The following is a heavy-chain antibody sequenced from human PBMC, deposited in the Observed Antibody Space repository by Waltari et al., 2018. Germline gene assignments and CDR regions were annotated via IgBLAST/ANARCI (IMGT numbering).Heavy chain of an antibody. CDR3: ARDRWYFDS. CDR2: IKRKAYGATT. D-gene: IGHD2-15*01. Sequence: EVQLVESGGGLVQPGRSLTLSCTASGFIFRDHAVSWVRQAPGKGLEWVGFIKRKAYGATTENAASVKGRFIISRDDSKSIAYLQMDSLKTEDTAVYYCARDRWYFDSWGQGTLVTVSS. J-gene: IGHJ4*02. V-gene: IGHV3-49*04. CDR1: GFIFRDHA.